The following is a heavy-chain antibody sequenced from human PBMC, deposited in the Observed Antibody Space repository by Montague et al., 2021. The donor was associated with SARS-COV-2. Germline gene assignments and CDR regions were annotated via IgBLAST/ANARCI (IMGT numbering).Heavy chain of an antibody. CDR2: INHGGTT. CDR1: GGSFTTYY. V-gene: IGHV4-34*01. CDR3: ARNSFRARFLDWSFYFTF. D-gene: IGHD3/OR15-3a*01. J-gene: IGHJ4*02. Sequence: SETLSLTCAVYGGSFTTYYWSWIRQPPVKGLDWIGEINHGGTTNFNPALKSRVTMSVDTSKNQFSLTLTSVTAADTAIYFCARNSFRARFLDWSFYFTFWGQGSVVTVSS.